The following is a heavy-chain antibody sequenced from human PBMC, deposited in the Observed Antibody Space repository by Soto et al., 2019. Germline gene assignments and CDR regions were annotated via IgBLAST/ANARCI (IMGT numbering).Heavy chain of an antibody. CDR1: GGSLTGHY. J-gene: IGHJ3*02. Sequence: QVQLQESGPGLVKPSETLSLTCTVAGGSLTGHYWNWFRQSPGRGLQWIGYVYYSGATSYNPSLTSRVTMTVDTSKNQFSLKLRSVTAADTAVYFCARGNDWKSSTFDIWGQGTMVSVSS. V-gene: IGHV4-59*11. CDR3: ARGNDWKSSTFDI. D-gene: IGHD2-21*01. CDR2: VYYSGAT.